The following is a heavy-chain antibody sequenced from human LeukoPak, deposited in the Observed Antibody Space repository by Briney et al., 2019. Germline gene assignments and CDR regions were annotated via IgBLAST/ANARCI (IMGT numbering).Heavy chain of an antibody. D-gene: IGHD3-22*01. CDR2: ISYDGSNK. V-gene: IGHV3-30-3*01. CDR1: GFTFSSYA. Sequence: PGGSLRLSCAASGFTFSSYAMHWVRQAPGKGLEWVAVISYDGSNKYNADSVKGRFTISRDNSKNTLYLQMNSLRAEDTAVYYCAREYSSGYYVMDVWGQGTTVTVSS. J-gene: IGHJ6*02. CDR3: AREYSSGYYVMDV.